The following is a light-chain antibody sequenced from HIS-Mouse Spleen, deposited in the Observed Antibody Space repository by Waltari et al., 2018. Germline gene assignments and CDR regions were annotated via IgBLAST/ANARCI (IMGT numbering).Light chain of an antibody. Sequence: SYVLPQPPSVPVAPGKTARITCGGHNIGSQSVHWYPQKPGQAPVLVVYDYSDRPPGIPERFSGSNSGNTATLTSSRVEAGDEDDYYCQVWDRSSDHVVFGGGTKLTVL. CDR2: DYS. CDR3: QVWDRSSDHVV. V-gene: IGLV3-21*03. CDR1: NIGSQS. J-gene: IGLJ2*01.